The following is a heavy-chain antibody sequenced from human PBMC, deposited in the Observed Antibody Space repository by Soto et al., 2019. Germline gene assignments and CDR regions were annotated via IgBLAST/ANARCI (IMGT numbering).Heavy chain of an antibody. CDR1: GYSFTSYW. D-gene: IGHD3-22*01. Sequence: GESLKISCKGSGYSFTSYWISWVRQMPGKGLEWMGRIDPSDSYTNYSPSFQGHVTISADRSISTAYLQWSSLKASDTAMYYCAGTYYYDSSGYYHFDYWGRGTLVTVSS. V-gene: IGHV5-10-1*01. J-gene: IGHJ4*02. CDR2: IDPSDSYT. CDR3: AGTYYYDSSGYYHFDY.